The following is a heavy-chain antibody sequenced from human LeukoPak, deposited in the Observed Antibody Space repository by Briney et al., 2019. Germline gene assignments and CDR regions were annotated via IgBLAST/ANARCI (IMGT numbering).Heavy chain of an antibody. CDR2: ISFDGSNE. CDR3: AKDGCSGCPPLEVQH. V-gene: IGHV3-30*04. J-gene: IGHJ1*01. Sequence: QPGGSLRLSCAASGFTFSSYAMHWVRQAPGKGLEWVAIISFDGSNEYYADSVKGRFTISRDNSKNTLYLQMNSLRAADTAVYYCAKDGCSGCPPLEVQHWGQGTLVTVSS. D-gene: IGHD5-12*01. CDR1: GFTFSSYA.